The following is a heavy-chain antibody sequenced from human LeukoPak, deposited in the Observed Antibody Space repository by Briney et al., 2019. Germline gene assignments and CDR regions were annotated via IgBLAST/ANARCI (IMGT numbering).Heavy chain of an antibody. CDR2: IRYDGSNK. V-gene: IGHV3-30*02. CDR1: GFTFSSYG. J-gene: IGHJ4*02. Sequence: GSLRLSCAASGFTFSSYGMHWVRQAPGKGLEWVAFIRYDGSNKYYADSVKGRFTISRDNSKNTLYLQMNSLRAEDTAVYYCVKSSYYYGSGSYPGPDYWGQGTLVTVSS. CDR3: VKSSYYYGSGSYPGPDY. D-gene: IGHD3-10*01.